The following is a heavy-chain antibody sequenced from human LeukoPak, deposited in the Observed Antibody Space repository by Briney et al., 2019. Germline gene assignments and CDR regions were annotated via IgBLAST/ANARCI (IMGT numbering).Heavy chain of an antibody. D-gene: IGHD4-17*01. CDR1: GGSISNYF. CDR2: IHASGST. V-gene: IGHV4-4*07. CDR3: ARENRDDGDNRGRFFDY. Sequence: SETLFLTCTVSGGSISNYFWSWIRQPAEKGLEWIGRIHASGSTNYSPSLKSRVTMSVDTSTNQFSLKLISVTAADTAIYYCARENRDDGDNRGRFFDYWGQGTLVTVSS. J-gene: IGHJ4*02.